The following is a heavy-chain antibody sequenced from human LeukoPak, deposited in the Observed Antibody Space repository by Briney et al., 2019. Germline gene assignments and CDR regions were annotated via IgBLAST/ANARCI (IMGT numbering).Heavy chain of an antibody. V-gene: IGHV3-23*01. CDR2: ISGSGGST. CDR1: GFTFSSYA. Sequence: GGSLRLSCAASGFTFSSYAMSWVRQAPGKGREGVSAISGSGGSTYYADSVKGLFTISRDNSKNTLYLQMNSLRAEDTAVYYCAKGDRGSGYYYSDYWGQGTLVTVSS. J-gene: IGHJ4*02. D-gene: IGHD3-22*01. CDR3: AKGDRGSGYYYSDY.